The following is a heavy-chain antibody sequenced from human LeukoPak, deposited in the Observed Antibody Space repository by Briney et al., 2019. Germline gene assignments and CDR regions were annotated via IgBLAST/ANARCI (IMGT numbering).Heavy chain of an antibody. D-gene: IGHD3-10*01. CDR1: GGSISSGGYY. J-gene: IGHJ3*02. V-gene: IGHV4-30-2*01. CDR2: IYHSGST. Sequence: SETLSLTCTVSGGSISSGGYYWSWIRQPPGKGLEWIGYIYHSGSTYYNPSLKSRVTISVDRSKNQFSLKLSSVTAADTAVYYCARSFRDYFDAFDIWGQGTMVTVSS. CDR3: ARSFRDYFDAFDI.